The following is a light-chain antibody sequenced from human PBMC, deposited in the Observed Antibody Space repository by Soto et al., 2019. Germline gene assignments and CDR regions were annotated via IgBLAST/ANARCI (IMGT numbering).Light chain of an antibody. V-gene: IGKV3-15*01. Sequence: EIVLTQSPATLSVSPGESATLSCRASQNVGSKLAWYQQKPGQAPRLLIYGATTRATGSPAVFSGSGSGTQFTLTISSLQSEEFAVYYCQQCNDSPPGTFGQGTKVDIK. CDR3: QQCNDSPPGT. J-gene: IGKJ1*01. CDR1: QNVGSK. CDR2: GAT.